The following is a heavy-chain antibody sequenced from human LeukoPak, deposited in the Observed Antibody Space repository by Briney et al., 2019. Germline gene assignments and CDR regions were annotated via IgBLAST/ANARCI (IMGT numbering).Heavy chain of an antibody. CDR1: GFTFSSYS. J-gene: IGHJ4*02. CDR2: ISISISYI. Sequence: GGSLRLSCAASGFTFSSYSMNWVRQAPGKRLEWVSSISISISYIYYADSVKGRFTISTDNTKNSLYLQMNILTAEDTPLYYFARAEQQLALDYWGQGTLVTVSS. V-gene: IGHV3-21*01. CDR3: ARAEQQLALDY. D-gene: IGHD6-13*01.